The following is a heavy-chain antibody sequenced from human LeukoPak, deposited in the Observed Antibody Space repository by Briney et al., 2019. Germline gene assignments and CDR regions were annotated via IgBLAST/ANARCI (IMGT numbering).Heavy chain of an antibody. D-gene: IGHD3-22*01. V-gene: IGHV1-2*02. CDR1: GYTFTGYY. CDR3: ARVTYYYDSSGYYSKD. J-gene: IGHJ4*02. Sequence: ASVKVSCKASGYTFTGYYMHWVRQAPGQGLEWMGWINPNSGGTNYAQKLQGRVTMTTDTSTSTAYMELRSLRSDDTAVYYCARVTYYYDSSGYYSKDWGQGTLVTVSS. CDR2: INPNSGGT.